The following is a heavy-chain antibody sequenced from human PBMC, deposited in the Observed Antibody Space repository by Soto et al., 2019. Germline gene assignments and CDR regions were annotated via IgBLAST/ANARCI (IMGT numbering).Heavy chain of an antibody. CDR1: GFTFRSYA. CDR2: ISGSGART. V-gene: IGHV3-23*01. Sequence: GGSVRLSCAASGFTFRSYAMSWVRQAPGKGLEWVSSISGSGARTYYAASVNGRFTISRDNSKNTLYLQMNSLRAEDTAVYFCARGGSYYDFCLEYWGQGTPVTVSS. CDR3: ARGGSYYDFCLEY. D-gene: IGHD3-3*01. J-gene: IGHJ4*02.